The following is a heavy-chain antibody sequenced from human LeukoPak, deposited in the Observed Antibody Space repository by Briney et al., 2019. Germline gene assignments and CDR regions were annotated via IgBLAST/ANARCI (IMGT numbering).Heavy chain of an antibody. D-gene: IGHD2-2*01. Sequence: PGGSLRLSCAASGFTFSSYSMNWVRQAPGKGLEWVSSISSSSYIYYADSVKGRFTISRDNAKNSLYLQMNSLRAEDTAVYYCARGAYCSSTSCYGHYYYYMDVWGKGTTVTVSS. J-gene: IGHJ6*03. CDR3: ARGAYCSSTSCYGHYYYYMDV. CDR1: GFTFSSYS. V-gene: IGHV3-21*04. CDR2: ISSSSYI.